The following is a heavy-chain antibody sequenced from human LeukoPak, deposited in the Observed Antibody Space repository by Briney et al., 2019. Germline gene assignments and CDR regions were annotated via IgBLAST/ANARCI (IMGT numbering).Heavy chain of an antibody. J-gene: IGHJ4*02. V-gene: IGHV3-30*18. CDR1: GFTFSSYG. CDR2: ISYDGSNK. CDR3: AKLIGSSSDIG. D-gene: IGHD2-15*01. Sequence: GGSLRLSCAASGFTFSSYGMHWVRQAPGKGLEWVAVISYDGSNKYYADSVKGRFTISRDNSKNTLYLEMNSLRGEDTALYYCAKLIGSSSDIGWGRGTLVTVSS.